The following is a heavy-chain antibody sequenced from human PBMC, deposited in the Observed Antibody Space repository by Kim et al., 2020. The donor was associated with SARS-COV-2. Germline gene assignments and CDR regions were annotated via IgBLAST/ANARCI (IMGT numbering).Heavy chain of an antibody. J-gene: IGHJ4*02. V-gene: IGHV4-39*02. Sequence: SETLSLTCTVSGGSINSRTYYWGWIRQPPGKGLEWIGNIYYSGSTLYNPSLKSRVTISVDTSKNHFSLKVNSVTGADTAVYYCARYCSGGSCYDSGFDYWGQGTLVTVSS. CDR2: IYYSGST. CDR1: GGSINSRTYY. CDR3: ARYCSGGSCYDSGFDY. D-gene: IGHD2-15*01.